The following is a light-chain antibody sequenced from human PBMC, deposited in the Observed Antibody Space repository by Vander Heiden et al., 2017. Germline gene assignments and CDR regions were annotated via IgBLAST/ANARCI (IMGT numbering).Light chain of an antibody. CDR1: QSISSY. CDR3: LQCEGTPPT. V-gene: IGKV1-39*01. J-gene: IGKJ2*01. Sequence: DIQMTQTPSSLSASVGDRVTIPCLASQSISSYLNWYQQKPGKAPKLLIYAASSLQSGVPSRFSGSGSGTDFTLTISSLQPEDFATYYCLQCEGTPPTFRQEAKLKI. CDR2: AAS.